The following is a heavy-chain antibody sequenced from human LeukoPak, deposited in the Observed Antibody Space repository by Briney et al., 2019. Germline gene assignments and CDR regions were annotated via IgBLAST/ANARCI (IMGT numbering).Heavy chain of an antibody. CDR2: IIPIFGTA. D-gene: IGHD3-3*01. V-gene: IGHV1-69*13. J-gene: IGHJ4*02. CDR1: GGTFSSYA. Sequence: SVKVSCKASGGTFSSYAISWVRQAPGQGLEWMGGIIPIFGTANYAQKFQGRVTITADESTSTAYMELSSLRSEDTAVYYCARDEYYDFWSGYIENWGQGTLVTVSS. CDR3: ARDEYYDFWSGYIEN.